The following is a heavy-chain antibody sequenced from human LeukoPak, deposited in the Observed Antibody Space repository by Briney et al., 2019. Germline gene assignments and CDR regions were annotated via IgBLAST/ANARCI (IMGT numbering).Heavy chain of an antibody. J-gene: IGHJ4*02. CDR1: GFTFSSYS. CDR2: ISSSSSYI. CDR3: ARVKVIEYPYDY. Sequence: GGSLRLSCAASGFTFSSYSMNWVRQAPGKGLEWVSSISSSSSYIYYADSVKGRFTISRDNAKNSLYLQMNSLRAQDTAVYYCARVKVIEYPYDYWGQGTLVTVSS. V-gene: IGHV3-21*01. D-gene: IGHD2/OR15-2a*01.